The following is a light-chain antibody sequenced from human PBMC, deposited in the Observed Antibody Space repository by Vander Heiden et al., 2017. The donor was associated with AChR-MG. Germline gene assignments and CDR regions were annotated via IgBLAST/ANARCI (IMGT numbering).Light chain of an antibody. CDR2: WAS. CDR3: QQDDSTPRT. J-gene: IGKJ2*02. Sequence: DIVMTQSPDSLDVSLGERATINCKSSQSVLYSSNNKNYLAWYQQKPVQPPKLLIYWASTRESGVPDRFSGSGSGTDFTLTISSLQAEDVAVYYCQQDDSTPRTFGQGTKLEIK. V-gene: IGKV4-1*01. CDR1: QSVLYSSNNKNY.